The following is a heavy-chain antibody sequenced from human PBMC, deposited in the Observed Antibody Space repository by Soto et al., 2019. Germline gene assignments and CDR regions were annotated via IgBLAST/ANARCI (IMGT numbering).Heavy chain of an antibody. Sequence: PWGSLRLSCAASGFTFSGSAMHWVRQASGKGLEWVGRIRSKTNSYATAYAASVKGRFTISRDDSKNTAYLQMNSLKTEDTAVYYCGVGAILFGDFDYWGQGTLVTVSS. V-gene: IGHV3-73*01. CDR3: GVGAILFGDFDY. CDR1: GFTFSGSA. CDR2: IRSKTNSYAT. J-gene: IGHJ4*02. D-gene: IGHD2-2*02.